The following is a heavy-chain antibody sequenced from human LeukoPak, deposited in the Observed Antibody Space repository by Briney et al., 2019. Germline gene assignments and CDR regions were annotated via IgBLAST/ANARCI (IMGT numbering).Heavy chain of an antibody. V-gene: IGHV4-39*01. Sequence: SETLSLTCTVSGGSISSSIYYWGWIRQPPGKGLEWIGSIYYSGSTYYNPSLKSRVTISVDTSKNQFSLKLSSVTAADTAVYFCARLHDYRNTFDYWGQGTLVTVSS. CDR1: GGSISSSIYY. D-gene: IGHD4-11*01. J-gene: IGHJ4*02. CDR2: IYYSGST. CDR3: ARLHDYRNTFDY.